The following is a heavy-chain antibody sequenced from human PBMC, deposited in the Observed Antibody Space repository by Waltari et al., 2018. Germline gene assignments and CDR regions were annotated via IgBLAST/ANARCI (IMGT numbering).Heavy chain of an antibody. D-gene: IGHD3-22*01. CDR3: ARHADSSGYYSIDY. Sequence: VQLQESGPGLVKPSETLSLTCAVSGYSISSGYYWGWVRQMPGKGLEWMGIIYPGDSDTRYSPSFQGHVTISSDKSISTAYLQWSSLKASDTAMYYCARHADSSGYYSIDYWGQGTLVTVSS. CDR1: GYSISSGYY. CDR2: IYPGDSDT. V-gene: IGHV5-51*01. J-gene: IGHJ4*02.